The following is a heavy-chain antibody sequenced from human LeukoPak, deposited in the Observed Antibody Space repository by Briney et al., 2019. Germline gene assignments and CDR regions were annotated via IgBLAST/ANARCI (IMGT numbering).Heavy chain of an antibody. D-gene: IGHD5-12*01. J-gene: IGHJ5*02. CDR1: GFTFSSYA. CDR2: ISGSGGST. Sequence: GGSLRLSCAASGFTFSSYATSWVRQAPGKGLEWVSAISGSGGSTYYADSVKGRFTISRDNSKNTLYLQMNSLRAEDTAVYYCAKDPDSGYELNWFDPWGQGTLVTVSS. CDR3: AKDPDSGYELNWFDP. V-gene: IGHV3-23*01.